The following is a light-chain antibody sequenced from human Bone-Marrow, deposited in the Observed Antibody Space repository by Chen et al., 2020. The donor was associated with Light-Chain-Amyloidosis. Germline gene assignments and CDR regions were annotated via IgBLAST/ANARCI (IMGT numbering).Light chain of an antibody. CDR1: QSLYTN. CDR3: QQFNNWPET. Sequence: EIVMSQSPDILSVSPAERATLSCTARQSLYTNLVWYQQKTGQAPTLLIYGTSTSATGSPARFSGSGSGTEFNLTISSLQSEDFAVYHCQQFNNWPETFGQGTQLEIK. J-gene: IGKJ5*01. V-gene: IGKV3-15*01. CDR2: GTS.